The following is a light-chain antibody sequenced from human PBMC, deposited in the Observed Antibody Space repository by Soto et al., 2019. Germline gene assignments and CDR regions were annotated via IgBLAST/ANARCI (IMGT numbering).Light chain of an antibody. V-gene: IGLV1-40*01. CDR2: GDN. J-gene: IGLJ2*01. CDR3: QSYDRSLSGSRVV. Sequence: SVLTQPPSVSGAPGQRVTISCIGSSSNIGAGYDVHWYQQLPGTAPKLLISGDNNRPSGVPDRFSGSKSGTSASLAITGLQDEDEADYYCQSYDRSLSGSRVVFGGGTKLTVL. CDR1: SSNIGAGYD.